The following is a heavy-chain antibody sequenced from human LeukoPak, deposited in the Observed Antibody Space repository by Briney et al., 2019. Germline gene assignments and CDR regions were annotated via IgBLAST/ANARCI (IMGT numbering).Heavy chain of an antibody. CDR2: IYSGDNT. D-gene: IGHD3-16*01. CDR1: GFTVSNNY. J-gene: IGHJ4*02. Sequence: QSGGSLRLSCAASGFTVSNNYMSWVRQAPGKGLEWVSVIYSGDNTYYVESVKGRFTISRDNSKNTLFLQMNRLRAEDTAVYYCAGRRVLDASFVYWGQGTLVTVSS. V-gene: IGHV3-66*02. CDR3: AGRRVLDASFVY.